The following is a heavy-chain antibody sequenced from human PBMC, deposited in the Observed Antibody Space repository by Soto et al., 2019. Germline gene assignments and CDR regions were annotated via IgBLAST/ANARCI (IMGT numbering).Heavy chain of an antibody. V-gene: IGHV3-30-3*01. Sequence: VQLVESGGGVVQPGRSLRLSCAASGFTFSSYAMHWVRQAPGKGLEWVAVISYDGSNKYYADSVKGRFTISRDNSKNTLYLQMNSLRAEDTAVYYCASGYCSGGSCYSTIYGMDVWGQGTTVTVSS. CDR3: ASGYCSGGSCYSTIYGMDV. J-gene: IGHJ6*02. CDR1: GFTFSSYA. D-gene: IGHD2-15*01. CDR2: ISYDGSNK.